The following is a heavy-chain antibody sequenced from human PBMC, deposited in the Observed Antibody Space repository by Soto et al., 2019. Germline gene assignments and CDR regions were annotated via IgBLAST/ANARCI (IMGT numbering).Heavy chain of an antibody. V-gene: IGHV3-30-3*01. J-gene: IGHJ4*02. D-gene: IGHD6-19*01. CDR1: EFTFSSYT. Sequence: QVQLVESGGGVVQPGRSLKLSCAASEFTFSSYTMYWVRQAPGKGLEWVAGISNDGGNTYYPDSVKGRFTISRDNSKNTRYLEMNSLRAEDTAVYYCAREWGLSVSAPGYWGQGTLVTVSS. CDR3: AREWGLSVSAPGY. CDR2: ISNDGGNT.